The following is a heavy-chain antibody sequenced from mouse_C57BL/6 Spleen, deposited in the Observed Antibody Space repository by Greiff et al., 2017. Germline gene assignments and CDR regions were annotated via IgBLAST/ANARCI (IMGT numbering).Heavy chain of an antibody. CDR3: AREGDGYYEGYAMDY. Sequence: EVKLEESGGGLVKPGGSLKLSCAASGFTFSDYGMHWVRQAPEKGLEWVAYISSGSSTIYYADTVKGRFTISRDNAKNTLFLQMTSLRSEDTAMYYCAREGDGYYEGYAMDYWGQGTSVTVSS. D-gene: IGHD2-3*01. CDR1: GFTFSDYG. CDR2: ISSGSSTI. J-gene: IGHJ4*01. V-gene: IGHV5-17*01.